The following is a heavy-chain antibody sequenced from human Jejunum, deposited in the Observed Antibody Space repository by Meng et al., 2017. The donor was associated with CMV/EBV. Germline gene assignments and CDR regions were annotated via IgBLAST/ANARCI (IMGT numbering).Heavy chain of an antibody. CDR1: GSSISNGHY. J-gene: IGHJ4*02. CDR3: ARDATTRFDY. CDR2: IYRSGST. Sequence: CTVSGSSISNGHYWGWIRQPPGKGLEWIGSIYRSGSTYYNPSLKSRVTISVDTSKNQFSLNLSSVTAADTAVYSCARDATTRFDYWGQGTPVTVSS. D-gene: IGHD4-11*01. V-gene: IGHV4-38-2*02.